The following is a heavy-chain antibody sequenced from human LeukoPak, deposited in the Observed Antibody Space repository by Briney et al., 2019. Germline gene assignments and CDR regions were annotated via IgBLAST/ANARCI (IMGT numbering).Heavy chain of an antibody. D-gene: IGHD4-23*01. CDR3: ARDLHDYGGKGVDAFDI. Sequence: ASVKVSCKASGYTFSSYGISWVRQAPGQGLEWMGGIIPIFGTANYAQKFQGRVTITADKSTSTAYMELSSLRSEDTAVYYCARDLHDYGGKGVDAFDIWGQGTMVTVSS. CDR2: IIPIFGTA. CDR1: GYTFSSYG. V-gene: IGHV1-69*06. J-gene: IGHJ3*02.